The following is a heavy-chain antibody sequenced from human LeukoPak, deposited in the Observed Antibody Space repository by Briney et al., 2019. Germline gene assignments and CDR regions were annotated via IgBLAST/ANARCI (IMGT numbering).Heavy chain of an antibody. Sequence: GEALQISFYGFGYNFTTYWIDWVRQMPGKGLEWMGIIYPGDSDTRYSPSFEGQVTISGDKSIYTAYLQWSSLKASDTAIYYCARRRRTSSPDGFDIWGQGTMVTVFS. CDR3: ARRRRTSSPDGFDI. D-gene: IGHD1-14*01. J-gene: IGHJ3*02. V-gene: IGHV5-51*01. CDR2: IYPGDSDT. CDR1: GYNFTTYW.